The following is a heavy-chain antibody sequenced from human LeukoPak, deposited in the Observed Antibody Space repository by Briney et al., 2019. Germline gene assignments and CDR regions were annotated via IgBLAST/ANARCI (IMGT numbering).Heavy chain of an antibody. CDR1: GFTFSRYG. V-gene: IGHV3-33*06. D-gene: IGHD5-18*01. CDR2: IWYDGSNK. CDR3: AKDTQLEAAMENWFDP. J-gene: IGHJ5*02. Sequence: PGRSLTLSCAASGFTFSRYGMHWVRQAPGKGLEWVAVIWYDGSNKYYADSVKGRFTISRDNSKNTLYLQMNSLRAEDTAVYYCAKDTQLEAAMENWFDPWGQGTLVTVSS.